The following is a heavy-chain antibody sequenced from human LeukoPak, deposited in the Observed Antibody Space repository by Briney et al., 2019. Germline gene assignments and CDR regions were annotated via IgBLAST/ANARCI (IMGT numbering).Heavy chain of an antibody. Sequence: QTGRSLRLSRTASGFTFSTYGIHWVRQAPGKGLEWVAVIGVDENKYYADSVKGRFTISRDNSKNTLYLQMNSLRAEDTAVYYCARDNEGDDNGLDIWGQGTMVTVSS. CDR2: IGVDENK. D-gene: IGHD2-8*01. CDR1: GFTFSTYG. V-gene: IGHV3-33*01. CDR3: ARDNEGDDNGLDI. J-gene: IGHJ3*02.